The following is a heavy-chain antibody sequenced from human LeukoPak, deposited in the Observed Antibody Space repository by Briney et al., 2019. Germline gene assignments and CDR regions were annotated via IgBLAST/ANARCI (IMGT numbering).Heavy chain of an antibody. Sequence: GGSLRLSCAASGFTFSSYGMHWVRQAPGKGLEWVAFIRYDGSNKYYADSVKGRFTISRDNSKNTLYLQMNSLRAEDTSVYYCATPTYYYGSGSYYNPLDYWGQGTLVTVSS. CDR3: ATPTYYYGSGSYYNPLDY. CDR1: GFTFSSYG. V-gene: IGHV3-30*02. D-gene: IGHD3-10*01. J-gene: IGHJ4*02. CDR2: IRYDGSNK.